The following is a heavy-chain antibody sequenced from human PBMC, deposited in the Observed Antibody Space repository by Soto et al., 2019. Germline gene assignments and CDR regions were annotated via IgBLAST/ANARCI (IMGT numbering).Heavy chain of an antibody. Sequence: RASVKVSCKASGYSFKDHYMHWVRQAPGRRLEWVGIINPSGEHTNYAHQFRGRVAMTRDTSTSTAFMGLRSPRSEDTAVYFCARISCKGGSCYFDFDHWGQGTLVTVSS. V-gene: IGHV1-46*02. J-gene: IGHJ4*02. CDR2: INPSGEHT. CDR3: ARISCKGGSCYFDFDH. CDR1: GYSFKDHY. D-gene: IGHD2-15*01.